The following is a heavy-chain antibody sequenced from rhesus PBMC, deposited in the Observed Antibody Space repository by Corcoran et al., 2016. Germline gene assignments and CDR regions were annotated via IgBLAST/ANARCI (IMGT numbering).Heavy chain of an antibody. CDR3: ARYLGDC. Sequence: QVQLQESGPGLVKPSETLSLTCAVSGGSIRSNYWSWIRQSPGTGLEWIGYIYGGSGSTSYNPSFKSRVTISTDTSKNQFSLKLSSVTAADTAVYYCARYLGDCWGQGVLVTVSS. CDR2: IYGGSGST. CDR1: GGSIRSNY. J-gene: IGHJ4*01. V-gene: IGHV4-147*01. D-gene: IGHD2-27*01.